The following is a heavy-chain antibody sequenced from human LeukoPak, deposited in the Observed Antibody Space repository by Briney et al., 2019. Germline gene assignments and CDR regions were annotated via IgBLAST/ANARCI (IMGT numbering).Heavy chain of an antibody. CDR3: AREGNSKPAGYNLGY. CDR1: GYTFTSYY. D-gene: IGHD5-24*01. Sequence: ASVKVSCKASGYTFTSYYMHWVRQAPGQGLEWMGIINPSGGSTSYAQKFQGRVTMTRDTSTSTVYMELSSLRSEDTAVYYCAREGNSKPAGYNLGYWGQGTLVTVSS. J-gene: IGHJ4*02. CDR2: INPSGGST. V-gene: IGHV1-46*01.